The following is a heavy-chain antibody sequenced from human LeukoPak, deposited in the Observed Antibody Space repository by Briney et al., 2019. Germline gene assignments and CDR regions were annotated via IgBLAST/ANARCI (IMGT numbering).Heavy chain of an antibody. J-gene: IGHJ4*02. Sequence: ASVKVSCKASAYTLSGYYMHWVRQAPGQGLEWMGWINPKSGVTNNAQKFQGRVTMTWDTSINTTFMELSRLRSDDTAVYYCARRIAVAGSPVYYFDYWGQGTLVTVSS. V-gene: IGHV1-2*02. CDR1: AYTLSGYY. CDR2: INPKSGVT. D-gene: IGHD6-19*01. CDR3: ARRIAVAGSPVYYFDY.